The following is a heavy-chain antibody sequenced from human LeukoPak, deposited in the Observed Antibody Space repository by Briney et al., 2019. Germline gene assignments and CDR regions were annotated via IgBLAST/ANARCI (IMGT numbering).Heavy chain of an antibody. CDR1: GGSFSGYY. V-gene: IGHV4-34*01. CDR3: ARVDYGGSHFDY. J-gene: IGHJ4*02. CDR2: INHSGST. Sequence: SETLSLTCAVYGGSFSGYYWSWIRQPPGKGLEWIGEINHSGSTNYNPSLKSRVTISVDTSKNQFSLKLSSVTAADTAVYYCARVDYGGSHFDYWGQGTLVTVSS. D-gene: IGHD4-23*01.